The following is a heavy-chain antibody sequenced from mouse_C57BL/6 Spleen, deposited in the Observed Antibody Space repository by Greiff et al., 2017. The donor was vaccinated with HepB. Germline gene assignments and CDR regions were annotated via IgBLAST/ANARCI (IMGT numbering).Heavy chain of an antibody. Sequence: VQLQQPGAELVKPGASVKLSCKASGYTFTSYWMHWVKQRPGQGLEWIGMIHPNSGSTNYNEKFKSKATLTVDKSSSTAYMQRSSLTSEDSAVYYGASYYGSSYSFDYWGQGTTLTVSS. D-gene: IGHD1-1*01. CDR3: ASYYGSSYSFDY. CDR1: GYTFTSYW. V-gene: IGHV1-64*01. J-gene: IGHJ2*01. CDR2: IHPNSGST.